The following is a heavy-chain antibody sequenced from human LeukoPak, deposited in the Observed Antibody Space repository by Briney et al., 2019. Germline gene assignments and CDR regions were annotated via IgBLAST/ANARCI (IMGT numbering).Heavy chain of an antibody. V-gene: IGHV3-30*18. Sequence: GGSLRLSCAASGFTFSSYGMHWVRQAPGKGLEWVAVTSCDGSKRYYGDSVKGRFTISRDNSKNTLYLQMNSLRPEDTAVYYCAKGFYSADYYYGMDVWGQGTTVIVPS. D-gene: IGHD2-15*01. CDR3: AKGFYSADYYYGMDV. CDR2: TSCDGSKR. J-gene: IGHJ6*02. CDR1: GFTFSSYG.